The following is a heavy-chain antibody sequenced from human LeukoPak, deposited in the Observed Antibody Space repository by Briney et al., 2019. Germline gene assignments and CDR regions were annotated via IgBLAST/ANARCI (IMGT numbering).Heavy chain of an antibody. CDR2: IYYSGST. CDR1: GGSISSYQ. D-gene: IGHD4-23*01. Sequence: SETLSLTCTVSGGSISSYQWSWIRQPPGKGLEWIGNIYYSGSTNYSPSLKSRVIISVDTSKNQFSLKLSPVTAADTAVYYCARVGVDHSGNIIKYFFDYWGQGSLVTVSS. V-gene: IGHV4-59*01. CDR3: ARVGVDHSGNIIKYFFDY. J-gene: IGHJ4*02.